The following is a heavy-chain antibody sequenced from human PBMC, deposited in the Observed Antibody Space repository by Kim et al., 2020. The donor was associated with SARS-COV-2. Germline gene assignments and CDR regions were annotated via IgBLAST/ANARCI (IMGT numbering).Heavy chain of an antibody. CDR1: GLTFSYYW. Sequence: GGSLRLSCAASGLTFSYYWMSWVRQAPGKGLEWVANINQDGSEKYNVDSVKGRFTISRDNTKNSLYLQMNSLRAEDTALYFCASGVRGSGGLWRVYYAVEVCGPGAAVTPSS. CDR2: INQDGSEK. V-gene: IGHV3-7*01. J-gene: IGHJ6*02. CDR3: ASGVRGSGGLWRVYYAVEV. D-gene: IGHD3-10*01.